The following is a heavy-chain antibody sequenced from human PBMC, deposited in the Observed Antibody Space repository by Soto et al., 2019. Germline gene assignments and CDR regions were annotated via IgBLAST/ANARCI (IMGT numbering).Heavy chain of an antibody. J-gene: IGHJ2*01. CDR1: GFTFDDYA. Sequence: EVQLVESGGGLVQPGRSLRLSCAASGFTFDDYAMHWVRQAPGKGLEWVSGSSWNSGSIGYADSVKGRFTISRDNAKNSLYLQMNSLRAEDTALYYCAKSGGSSWYWYFDLWGRGTLVTVSS. CDR2: SSWNSGSI. D-gene: IGHD6-13*01. CDR3: AKSGGSSWYWYFDL. V-gene: IGHV3-9*01.